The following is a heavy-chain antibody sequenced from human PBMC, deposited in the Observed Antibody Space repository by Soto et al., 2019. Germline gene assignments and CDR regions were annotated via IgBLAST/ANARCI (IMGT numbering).Heavy chain of an antibody. CDR3: ARAHINGWKFDY. CDR2: IKQDGSQN. J-gene: IGHJ4*02. Sequence: EVQLVESGGGLVQPGGSLRLSCAASGFTFSNYWMSWVRQAPGKGLEWVANIKQDGSQNYYVDSVKGRFTTSRDNTKNSFYLQMNSLRAEDTAVYYCARAHINGWKFDYWGRGPLVTVSS. V-gene: IGHV3-7*01. CDR1: GFTFSNYW. D-gene: IGHD6-19*01.